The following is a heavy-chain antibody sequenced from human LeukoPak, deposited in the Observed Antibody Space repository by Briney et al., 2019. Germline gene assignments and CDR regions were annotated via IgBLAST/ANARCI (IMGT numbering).Heavy chain of an antibody. CDR3: AELGITMIGGV. Sequence: LPGGSLRLSCEVSGFTLSNYWMMWVRQAPGKGLEWVSYISSSCSTIYYADSVKGRFTISRDNAKNSLYLQMNSLRAEDTAVYYCAELGITMIGGVWGKGTTVTISS. V-gene: IGHV3-48*04. CDR2: ISSSCSTI. CDR1: GFTLSNYW. J-gene: IGHJ6*04. D-gene: IGHD3-10*02.